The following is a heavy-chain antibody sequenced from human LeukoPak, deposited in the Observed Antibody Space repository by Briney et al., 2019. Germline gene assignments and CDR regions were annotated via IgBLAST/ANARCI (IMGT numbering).Heavy chain of an antibody. V-gene: IGHV4-4*02. D-gene: IGHD6-19*01. J-gene: IGHJ5*02. CDR3: ARYSSGWIRYNWFDP. CDR1: GGSISSSNW. CDR2: IYHSGST. Sequence: PSGTLSLTCAVSGGSISSSNWWSWVRQPPGKGLEWIGEIYHSGSTNYNPSLKSRVTISVDKSKNQFSLRLSSVTAADTAVYYCARYSSGWIRYNWFDPWGQGTLVTVSS.